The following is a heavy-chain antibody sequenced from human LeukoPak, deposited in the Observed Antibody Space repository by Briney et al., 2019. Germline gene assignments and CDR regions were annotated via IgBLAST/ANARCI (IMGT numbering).Heavy chain of an antibody. CDR1: GYSFTDYY. D-gene: IGHD1-26*01. CDR2: ITGNNGNT. CDR3: ARDQRNRGSYRFKY. V-gene: IGHV1-18*01. Sequence: ASEKVSCKTSGYSFTDYYMHWVRQAPGQGLEWVGWITGNNGNTNYAPSLQGRVTMTTDTSTNTVYMELTSLKSDDTAVYDCARDQRNRGSYRFKYWGQGTLVTVSS. J-gene: IGHJ4*02.